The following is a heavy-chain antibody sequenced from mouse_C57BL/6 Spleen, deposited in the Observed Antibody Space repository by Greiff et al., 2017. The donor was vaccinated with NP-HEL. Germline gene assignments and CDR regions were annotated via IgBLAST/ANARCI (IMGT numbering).Heavy chain of an antibody. CDR3: ARSRNTYWYFDV. CDR1: GYSFTGYF. V-gene: IGHV1-20*01. CDR2: INPYNGDT. D-gene: IGHD5-2*01. J-gene: IGHJ1*03. Sequence: VQLQQSGPELVKPGDSVKISCKASGYSFTGYFMNWVMQSHGKSLEWIGRINPYNGDTFYNQKFKGKATLTVDKSSSTAHMELRSLTSEDSAVYYCARSRNTYWYFDVWGTGTTVTVSS.